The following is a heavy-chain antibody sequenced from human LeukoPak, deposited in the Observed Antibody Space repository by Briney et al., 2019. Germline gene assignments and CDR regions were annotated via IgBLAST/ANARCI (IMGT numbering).Heavy chain of an antibody. Sequence: GGSLRLSCAASGFTFSSYTMNWVRQAPGKGLEWVSSISIGSTYIYYADSVKGRFTISRDNAKNSLYLQMNSLRAEDTAVYYCAGEYGSGTRYYYYGMDVWGQGTTVTVSS. CDR2: ISIGSTYI. CDR3: AGEYGSGTRYYYYGMDV. CDR1: GFTFSSYT. D-gene: IGHD3-10*01. J-gene: IGHJ6*02. V-gene: IGHV3-21*04.